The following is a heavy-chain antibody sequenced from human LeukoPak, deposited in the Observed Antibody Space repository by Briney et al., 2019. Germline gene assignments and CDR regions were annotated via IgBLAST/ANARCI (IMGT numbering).Heavy chain of an antibody. Sequence: SETLSLTCAVYGGSFSGYYWSWIRQPPGKGLEWIGEINHSGSTYYNPSLKSRVTISVDTSKNQFSLKLSSVTAADTAVYYCARAFAPVTIFGVVTSYYYGMDVWGQGTTVTVSS. CDR3: ARAFAPVTIFGVVTSYYYGMDV. CDR2: INHSGST. CDR1: GGSFSGYY. J-gene: IGHJ6*02. V-gene: IGHV4-34*09. D-gene: IGHD3-3*01.